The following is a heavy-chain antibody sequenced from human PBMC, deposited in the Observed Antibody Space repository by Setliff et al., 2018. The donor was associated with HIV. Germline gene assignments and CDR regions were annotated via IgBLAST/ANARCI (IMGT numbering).Heavy chain of an antibody. Sequence: SETLSLTCTVSGGSISSYCWNWIRQPPGRGLEWIGFIFSSGSTKYNPPLQSRVTMSIDTSKNQFSLKLTSVTAADTAVYYCARRIDNSGSFPDKNWFDTWGQGSQVTVPQ. CDR2: IFSSGST. CDR1: GGSISSYC. CDR3: ARRIDNSGSFPDKNWFDT. V-gene: IGHV4-4*09. J-gene: IGHJ5*02. D-gene: IGHD3-10*01.